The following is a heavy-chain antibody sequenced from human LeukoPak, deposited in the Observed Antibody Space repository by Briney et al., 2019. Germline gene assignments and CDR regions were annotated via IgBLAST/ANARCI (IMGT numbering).Heavy chain of an antibody. Sequence: SATLSLPCSVSDGSMNNYYWSWLRQSPGKGLEWIGNVYYRGTTNYNPSLKNRVTIPVDTSKKQVSLKVTAMTAADTAVYYCARVNSDCSNEICNVGYYYYMDVWGKGTTVTISS. CDR3: ARVNSDCSNEICNVGYYYYMDV. V-gene: IGHV4-59*01. J-gene: IGHJ6*03. CDR2: VYYRGTT. CDR1: DGSMNNYY. D-gene: IGHD2-8*01.